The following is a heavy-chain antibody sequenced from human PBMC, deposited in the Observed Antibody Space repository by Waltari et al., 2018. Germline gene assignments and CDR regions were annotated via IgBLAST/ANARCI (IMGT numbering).Heavy chain of an antibody. CDR1: GLNFNIYY. V-gene: IGHV3-21*01. CDR2: ITSSSDYI. Sequence: EVRLVESGGGRVTPGGSLKLSCEASGLNFNIYYMNWVRQAPGKGLEWVSSITSSSDYIYYADSVKGRFTISRDNAKNSVYLHMTSLRAEDTAVYYCARLGAVCGNSSCPWFFDSWGQGTLVTVSS. J-gene: IGHJ4*02. CDR3: ARLGAVCGNSSCPWFFDS. D-gene: IGHD3-16*01.